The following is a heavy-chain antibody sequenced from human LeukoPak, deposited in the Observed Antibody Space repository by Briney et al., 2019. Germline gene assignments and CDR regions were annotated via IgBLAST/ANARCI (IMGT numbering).Heavy chain of an antibody. CDR2: IRYDGSNK. Sequence: GGSLRLSCAASGFTFSSYGMHWVRQAPGKGLEWVAFIRYDGSNKYYADSVKGRFTISRDNSKNTLYLHVNSLRPEDTAVYYCAKDGYRYGQVDYWGQGTLVTVAS. CDR1: GFTFSSYG. J-gene: IGHJ4*02. V-gene: IGHV3-30*02. D-gene: IGHD5-18*01. CDR3: AKDGYRYGQVDY.